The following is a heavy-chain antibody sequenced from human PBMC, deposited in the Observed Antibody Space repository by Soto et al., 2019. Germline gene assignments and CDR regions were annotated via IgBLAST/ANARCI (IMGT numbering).Heavy chain of an antibody. CDR1: GGTFSSYA. D-gene: IGHD2-15*01. CDR2: IIPIFGTA. V-gene: IGHV1-69*01. CDR3: ATSREAVIAATPGY. Sequence: QVQLVQSGAEVKKPGSSVKVSCKASGGTFSSYAISWVRQAPGQGLEWMGGIIPIFGTANYAQIFQGRRTITADESTGTAYMELSSLRSEDTAVYYCATSREAVIAATPGYWGQGTLVTVSS. J-gene: IGHJ4*02.